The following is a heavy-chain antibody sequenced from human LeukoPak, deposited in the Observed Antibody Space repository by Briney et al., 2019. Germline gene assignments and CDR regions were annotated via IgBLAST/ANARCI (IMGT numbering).Heavy chain of an antibody. CDR1: GYSISSGYY. D-gene: IGHD2-2*01. CDR2: INHSGST. V-gene: IGHV4-38-2*02. Sequence: SETLSLTCTVSGYSISSGYYWGWIRQPPGKGLEWIGEINHSGSTNYNPSLKSRVTISVDTSKNQFSLKLSSVTAADTAVYYCARRAHCSSTSCYGPDYWGQGTLVTVSS. CDR3: ARRAHCSSTSCYGPDY. J-gene: IGHJ4*02.